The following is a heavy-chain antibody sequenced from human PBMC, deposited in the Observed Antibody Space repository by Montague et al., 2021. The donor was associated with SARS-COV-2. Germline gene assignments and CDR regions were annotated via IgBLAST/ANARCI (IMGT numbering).Heavy chain of an antibody. D-gene: IGHD6-19*01. Sequence: SLRLSCAASQFTFSRYWMNWVRQAPEKGLEWVANIKQDGGEKYYIDSVGGRFTISRDNANNSLFLEMNNLRVEDTAVYYCVRLAAVAGGGYRLEAWGQGTMVIVSS. CDR3: VRLAAVAGGGYRLEA. V-gene: IGHV3-7*01. CDR1: QFTFSRYW. J-gene: IGHJ4*02. CDR2: IKQDGGEK.